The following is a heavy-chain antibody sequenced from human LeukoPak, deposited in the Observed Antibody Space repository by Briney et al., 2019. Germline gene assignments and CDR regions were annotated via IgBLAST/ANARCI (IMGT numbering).Heavy chain of an antibody. CDR2: ISSSSSYI. V-gene: IGHV3-21*01. CDR3: ARDRRYCSGGSCYFDY. D-gene: IGHD2-15*01. Sequence: GGSLRLSCAASGFTFSSYSMNWVRQAPGKGLEWVCSISSSSSYIYYADSVKGRFTISRDNAKNSLYLQMNSLRAEDTAVYYCARDRRYCSGGSCYFDYWGQGTLVTVSS. J-gene: IGHJ4*02. CDR1: GFTFSSYS.